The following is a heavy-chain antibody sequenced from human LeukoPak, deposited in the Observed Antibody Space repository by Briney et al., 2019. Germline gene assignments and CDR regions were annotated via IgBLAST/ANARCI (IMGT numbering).Heavy chain of an antibody. Sequence: SETLSLTCAVSGYSISSGYYWGWIRQPPRKGLEWIGSISHSAITYHNPSLKSRVTISIDTSKHQFSLKLSSVTAADTAVYYCATFYGSGSRYFAYWGQGALVTVSS. J-gene: IGHJ4*02. CDR3: ATFYGSGSRYFAY. CDR2: ISHSAIT. V-gene: IGHV4-38-2*01. D-gene: IGHD3-10*01. CDR1: GYSISSGYY.